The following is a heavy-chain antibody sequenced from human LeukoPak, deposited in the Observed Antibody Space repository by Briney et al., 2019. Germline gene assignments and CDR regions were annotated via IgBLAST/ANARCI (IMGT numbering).Heavy chain of an antibody. J-gene: IGHJ6*02. CDR1: GGSFSGYY. CDR3: AVAYYYYNLDV. V-gene: IGHV4-34*01. D-gene: IGHD5-12*01. Sequence: SETLSLTCAVYGGSFSGYYWSWIRQPPGKGLEWIGEINHSGSTNYNPSLKSRITISVDTSKNHFSLRLSSVTAADTAVYYCAVAYYYYNLDVWGQGTTVTVSS. CDR2: INHSGST.